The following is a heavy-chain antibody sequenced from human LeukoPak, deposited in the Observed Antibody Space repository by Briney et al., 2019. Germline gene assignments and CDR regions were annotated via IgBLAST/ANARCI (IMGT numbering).Heavy chain of an antibody. D-gene: IGHD6-13*01. Sequence: SGTLSLTCAVSGGSISSSNWWSWVRQPPGKGLEWIGEIYHSGSTNYNPSLKSRVTISVDKSKNQFSLKLSSVTAADTAVYYCAREEQQLVRSKYYYYMDVWGKGTTVTVSS. CDR3: AREEQQLVRSKYYYYMDV. V-gene: IGHV4-4*02. CDR1: GGSISSSNW. J-gene: IGHJ6*03. CDR2: IYHSGST.